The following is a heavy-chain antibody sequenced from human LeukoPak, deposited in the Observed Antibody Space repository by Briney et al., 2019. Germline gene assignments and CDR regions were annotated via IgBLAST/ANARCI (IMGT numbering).Heavy chain of an antibody. V-gene: IGHV1-2*02. CDR3: ARESRRRGPLGKNWFDP. Sequence: EASVKVSCKTSGYTFTGYYMHWVRQAPGQGLEWMGWINPNSGGTNYAQKFQGRVTMTRDTSISTAYMELSRLRSDDTAVYYCARESRRRGPLGKNWFDPWGQGTLVTVSS. J-gene: IGHJ5*02. CDR2: INPNSGGT. CDR1: GYTFTGYY.